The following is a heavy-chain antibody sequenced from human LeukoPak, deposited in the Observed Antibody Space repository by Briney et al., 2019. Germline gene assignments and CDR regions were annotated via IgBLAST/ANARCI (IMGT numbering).Heavy chain of an antibody. D-gene: IGHD6-6*01. J-gene: IGHJ6*02. V-gene: IGHV3-21*01. Sequence: GGSLRLSCAASGFTFSSYTMNWVRQAPGKGLEWVSSVSSSSSYINYADSVKGRFTISRDNAKNSLYLQMNSLRAEDTAVYYCVTRPDVGMDVWGQGTTVTVSS. CDR2: VSSSSSYI. CDR1: GFTFSSYT. CDR3: VTRPDVGMDV.